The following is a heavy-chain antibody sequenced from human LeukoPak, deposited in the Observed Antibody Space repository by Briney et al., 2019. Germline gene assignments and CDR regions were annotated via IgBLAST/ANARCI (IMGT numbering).Heavy chain of an antibody. Sequence: PSETLSLTCAVYGGSFSGYYWSWIRQPPGKGLEWIGEINHSGSTNYNPSLKSRVTIPVDTSKNQFSLKLSSVTAADTAVYYCARGRRWLQNWGQGTLVTVSS. CDR2: INHSGST. D-gene: IGHD5-24*01. J-gene: IGHJ4*02. CDR3: ARGRRWLQN. CDR1: GGSFSGYY. V-gene: IGHV4-34*01.